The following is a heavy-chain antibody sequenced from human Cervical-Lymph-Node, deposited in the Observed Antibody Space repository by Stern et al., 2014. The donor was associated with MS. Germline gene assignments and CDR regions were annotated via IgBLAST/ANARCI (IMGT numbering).Heavy chain of an antibody. Sequence: EVQLVESGGGLVQPGGSLRLSCVASGFTFRNYWMHWVRQGPGKGLVWVPRINRDGTTITHADSVKGRFTISRDNAKNKLYLQMNSLRVEDTAVYYCTKDTYGPEDYWGQGTSVTVSS. CDR1: GFTFRNYW. J-gene: IGHJ4*02. CDR3: TKDTYGPEDY. V-gene: IGHV3-74*03. CDR2: INRDGTTI. D-gene: IGHD3-10*01.